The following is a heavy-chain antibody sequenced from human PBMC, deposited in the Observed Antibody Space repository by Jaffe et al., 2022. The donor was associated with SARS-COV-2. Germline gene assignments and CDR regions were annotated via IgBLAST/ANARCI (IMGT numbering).Heavy chain of an antibody. V-gene: IGHV4-59*01. CDR3: ARAYSSGWYTSQDWFDP. CDR2: IYYSGST. CDR1: GGSISSYY. Sequence: QVQLQESGPGLVKPSETLSLTCTVSGGSISSYYWSWIRQPPGKGLEWIGYIYYSGSTNYNPSLKSRVTISVDTSKNQFSLKLSSVTAADTAVYYCARAYSSGWYTSQDWFDPWGQGTLVTVSS. D-gene: IGHD6-19*01. J-gene: IGHJ5*02.